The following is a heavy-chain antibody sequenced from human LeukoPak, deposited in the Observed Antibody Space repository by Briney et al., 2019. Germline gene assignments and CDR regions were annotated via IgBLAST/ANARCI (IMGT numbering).Heavy chain of an antibody. V-gene: IGHV3-53*01. Sequence: GGSLRLSCAASGVTVSSNYMSWVRQAPGKGLEWVSVIYSGGSTYYADSVKGRFTISRDSSKNTLYLHMHSLRAEDTAVYYCARSSDSYDSSGYYGYWGQGTLVTVSS. CDR2: IYSGGST. CDR1: GVTVSSNY. D-gene: IGHD3-22*01. CDR3: ARSSDSYDSSGYYGY. J-gene: IGHJ4*02.